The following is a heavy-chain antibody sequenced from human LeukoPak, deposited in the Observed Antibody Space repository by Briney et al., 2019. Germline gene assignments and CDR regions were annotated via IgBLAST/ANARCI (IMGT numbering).Heavy chain of an antibody. Sequence: GASVKVSCKASGYTFTSYDINWVRQATGQGLEWMGWMNPNSGNTGYAQKFQGRVTMTRNTSISTAYMELSSLRSEDTAVYYCARSPPEVVPAAIMANDFDYWGQGTLVTVSS. CDR3: ARSPPEVVPAAIMANDFDY. CDR2: MNPNSGNT. D-gene: IGHD2-2*02. V-gene: IGHV1-8*01. CDR1: GYTFTSYD. J-gene: IGHJ4*02.